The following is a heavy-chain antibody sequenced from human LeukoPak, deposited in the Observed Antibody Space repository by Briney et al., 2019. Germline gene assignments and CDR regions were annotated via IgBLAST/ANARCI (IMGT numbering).Heavy chain of an antibody. CDR3: ATRPHIVATIDIAYFDY. CDR2: FDPEDGET. CDR1: GYTLTELS. J-gene: IGHJ4*02. D-gene: IGHD5-12*01. Sequence: ASVKVSCKVSGYTLTELSMHWVRQAPGKGLEWMGGFDPEDGETIYAQKFQGRVTMTEDTSTDTAYMELSSLRSEDTAVYYCATRPHIVATIDIAYFDYWGQGTLVTVSS. V-gene: IGHV1-24*01.